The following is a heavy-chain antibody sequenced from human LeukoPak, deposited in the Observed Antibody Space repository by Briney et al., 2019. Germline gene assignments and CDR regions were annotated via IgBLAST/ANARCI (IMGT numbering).Heavy chain of an antibody. Sequence: PGGSLRLSCAASGFPVSSNYMSWVRQAPGKGLEWVSAISGSGGSTYYADSVKGRFTISRDNSKNTLYLQMNSLRAEDTAVYYCAKEKNIVGATDYWGQGTLVTVSS. J-gene: IGHJ4*02. V-gene: IGHV3-23*01. CDR1: GFPVSSNY. CDR3: AKEKNIVGATDY. CDR2: ISGSGGST. D-gene: IGHD1-26*01.